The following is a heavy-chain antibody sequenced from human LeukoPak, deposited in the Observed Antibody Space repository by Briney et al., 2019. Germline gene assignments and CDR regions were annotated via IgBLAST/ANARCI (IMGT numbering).Heavy chain of an antibody. D-gene: IGHD2-2*01. V-gene: IGHV4-31*03. CDR2: IYYSGST. J-gene: IGHJ3*02. CDR1: GGSISSDDNY. Sequence: NSSETLSLTCTVSGGSISSDDNYWSWIRQHPGKGQEWIGHIYYSGSTYYNPSLKSRVTISVDTSKNQFSLKLSSVTAADTAVYYCARGDIVVVPAVMEQTDAFDIWGQGTMVTVSS. CDR3: ARGDIVVVPAVMEQTDAFDI.